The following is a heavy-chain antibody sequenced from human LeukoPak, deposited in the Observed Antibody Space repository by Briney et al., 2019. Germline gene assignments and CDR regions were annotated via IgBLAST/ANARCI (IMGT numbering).Heavy chain of an antibody. CDR3: ARESGYSSGWFSYYYYGMDV. J-gene: IGHJ6*02. V-gene: IGHV3-33*01. CDR2: IWYDGSNK. Sequence: GGSLRLSCAASGFTFSSYGMHWVRQAPGKGLEWVAVIWYDGSNKYYADSAKGRFTISRDNSKSTLYLQMNSLRAEDTAVYYCARESGYSSGWFSYYYYGMDVWGQGTTVTVSS. D-gene: IGHD6-19*01. CDR1: GFTFSSYG.